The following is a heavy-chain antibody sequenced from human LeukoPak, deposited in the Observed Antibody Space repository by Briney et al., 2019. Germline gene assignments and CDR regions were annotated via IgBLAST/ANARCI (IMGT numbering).Heavy chain of an antibody. J-gene: IGHJ5*02. Sequence: SETLSLTCTVSGGSISIYYWNWIRQPAGKRLEWIGRIFTSGITNYNPSLKSRVTMSVDTSKNQFSLNLSSVTAADTAVYYCARGGKITMVRGVLRFDPWGQGTLVTVSS. CDR3: ARGGKITMVRGVLRFDP. D-gene: IGHD3-10*01. CDR2: IFTSGIT. CDR1: GGSISIYY. V-gene: IGHV4-4*07.